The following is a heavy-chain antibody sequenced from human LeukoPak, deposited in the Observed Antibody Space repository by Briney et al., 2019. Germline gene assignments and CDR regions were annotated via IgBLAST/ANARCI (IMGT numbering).Heavy chain of an antibody. D-gene: IGHD3-10*01. V-gene: IGHV3-21*01. CDR2: ISSSSSYI. CDR1: GLTFSSYS. J-gene: IGHJ4*02. CDR3: AREGGSGSSYYFDY. Sequence: GGSLRLSCAASGLTFSSYSMNWVRQAPGKGLEWVSSISSSSSYIYYADSVKGRFTISRDNAKNSLYLQMNSLRAEDTAVYYCAREGGSGSSYYFDYWGQGTLVTVSS.